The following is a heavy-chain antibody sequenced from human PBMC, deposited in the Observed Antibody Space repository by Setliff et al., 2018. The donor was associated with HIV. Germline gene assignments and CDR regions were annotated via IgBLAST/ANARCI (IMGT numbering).Heavy chain of an antibody. CDR1: GGSIRSTSYY. D-gene: IGHD2-21*02. CDR2: IYHSGSI. Sequence: PSETLSLTCTVSGGSIRSTSYYWGWIRQPPGKGLEWIGSIYHSGSIYYNPSLKSRVTISVDTSKNQFSLKLSSVTAADTAVYYCARHDGTYCGGDCYLLGYFDLWGRGTLVTVSS. V-gene: IGHV4-39*01. J-gene: IGHJ2*01. CDR3: ARHDGTYCGGDCYLLGYFDL.